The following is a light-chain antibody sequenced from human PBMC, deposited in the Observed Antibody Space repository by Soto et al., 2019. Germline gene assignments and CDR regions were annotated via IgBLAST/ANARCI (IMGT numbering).Light chain of an antibody. J-gene: IGLJ1*01. Sequence: QSALTQPASVSGSPGQSITISCTGTISDVGSYNYASWYQQYPGKAPKLMIYDVSTRPSGVSDRFSGSKSGNTASLTISGLRAEDEADYYCGSYTTSSNYVFGTGTKVTAL. V-gene: IGLV2-14*03. CDR1: ISDVGSYNY. CDR3: GSYTTSSNYV. CDR2: DVS.